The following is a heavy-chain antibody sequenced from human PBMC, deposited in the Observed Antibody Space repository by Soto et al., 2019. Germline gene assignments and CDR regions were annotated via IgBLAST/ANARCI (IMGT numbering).Heavy chain of an antibody. J-gene: IGHJ6*02. CDR1: GGSISSYY. D-gene: IGHD6-6*01. Sequence: SETLSLTCTVSGGSISSYYWSWIRQPPGKGLEWIGYIYYSGSTNYNPSLKSRVTISVDTSKNQFSLKLSSVTAADTAVYYCVRGGSQQLVDYYYGMDVWGQGTTVTVSS. CDR3: VRGGSQQLVDYYYGMDV. V-gene: IGHV4-59*01. CDR2: IYYSGST.